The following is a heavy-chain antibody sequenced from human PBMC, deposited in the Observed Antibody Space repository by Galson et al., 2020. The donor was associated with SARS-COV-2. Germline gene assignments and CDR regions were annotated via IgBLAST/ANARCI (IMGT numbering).Heavy chain of an antibody. CDR1: GYTFTGYY. CDR2: NNPNSGGT. J-gene: IGHJ5*02. CDR3: ARQDGISMIAVVDNWFDP. D-gene: IGHD3-22*01. Sequence: ASVKVSCKASGYTFTGYYMHWVRQAPGHGLEWMGWNNPNSGGTNYAQKFQGRVTMTRDTYISTAYMELSRLRSDDTAVDYCARQDGISMIAVVDNWFDPWGQGTMVTVSS. V-gene: IGHV1-2*02.